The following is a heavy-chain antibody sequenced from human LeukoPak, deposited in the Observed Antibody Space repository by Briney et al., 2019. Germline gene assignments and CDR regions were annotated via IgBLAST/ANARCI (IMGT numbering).Heavy chain of an antibody. CDR2: IFYSGTT. D-gene: IGHD3-10*01. J-gene: IGHJ5*02. V-gene: IGHV4-59*01. CDR3: ARAVRDRGVILPWFDP. Sequence: SSETLSLTCTGSGGSISSYYWSWIRQPPGKGLEWIGFIFYSGTTNYNPSLKSRVTISVDTSKNQFSLKLSSVIAADTAVYYCARAVRDRGVILPWFDPWGQGTLVTVSS. CDR1: GGSISSYY.